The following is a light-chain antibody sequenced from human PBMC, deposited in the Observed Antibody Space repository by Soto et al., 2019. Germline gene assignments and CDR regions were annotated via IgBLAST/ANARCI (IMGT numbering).Light chain of an antibody. J-gene: IGKJ5*01. CDR3: QQLNSYAIT. V-gene: IGKV1-9*01. CDR1: QGISSY. Sequence: IPLPQYPSSLSASVGDRVTITCPASQGISSYLAWYQQKPGKAPKLLIYAASTLQSGVPSRFSGSGSGTDFTLTISSLQPEDFATYYCQQLNSYAITFGHGRLPEIK. CDR2: AAS.